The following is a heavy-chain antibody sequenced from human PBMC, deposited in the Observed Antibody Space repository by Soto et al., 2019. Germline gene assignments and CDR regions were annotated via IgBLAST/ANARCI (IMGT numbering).Heavy chain of an antibody. CDR3: ASSRGLWFGDAFDY. CDR2: INPNSGGT. J-gene: IGHJ4*02. D-gene: IGHD3-10*01. Sequence: RASVKVSCKASGYTFTGYYMHWVRQAPGQGLEWMGWINPNSGGTNYAQKFQGRVTMTRDTSISTAYMELSRLRSDDTAVYYCASSRGLWFGDAFDYWGQGTLVTVSS. V-gene: IGHV1-2*02. CDR1: GYTFTGYY.